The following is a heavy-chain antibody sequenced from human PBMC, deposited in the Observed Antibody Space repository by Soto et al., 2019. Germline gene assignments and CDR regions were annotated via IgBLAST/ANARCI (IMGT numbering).Heavy chain of an antibody. J-gene: IGHJ1*01. Sequence: PWGSLRLSCAASGFTFSSYGMHWVRQAPGKGLEWVAVIWYDGSNKYYADSVKGRFTISRDNSKNTLYLQMNSLRAEDTAVYYCARYYYDSSGYWPYFQHWGQGTLVTVSS. CDR1: GFTFSSYG. CDR2: IWYDGSNK. D-gene: IGHD3-22*01. V-gene: IGHV3-33*01. CDR3: ARYYYDSSGYWPYFQH.